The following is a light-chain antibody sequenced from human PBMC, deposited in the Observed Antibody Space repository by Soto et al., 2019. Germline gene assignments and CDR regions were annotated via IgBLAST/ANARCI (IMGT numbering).Light chain of an antibody. Sequence: QSVLTQTASVSGSPGQSITISCTGTSSEVGGYNYVSWYQHHPGKAPKLIIYDVSNRPSGVSIRFSGSKSDNTASLTISGLQPEDEADYHCSSYTTSNTRQIVFGTGTKVTVL. CDR2: DVS. J-gene: IGLJ1*01. CDR1: SSEVGGYNY. CDR3: SSYTTSNTRQIV. V-gene: IGLV2-14*03.